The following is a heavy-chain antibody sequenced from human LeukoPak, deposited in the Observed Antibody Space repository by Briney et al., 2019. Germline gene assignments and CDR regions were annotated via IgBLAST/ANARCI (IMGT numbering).Heavy chain of an antibody. CDR2: VSGSGGST. Sequence: GGSLRLSCAASGFIFSDYWMGWVRQAPGKGLEWVSAVSGSGGSTYYADSVKGRFTISRDNSKNTLYLQMNSLRAEDTAVYYCAKEPFYGDYWGQGTLVTVSS. D-gene: IGHD3-16*01. J-gene: IGHJ4*02. CDR1: GFIFSDYW. V-gene: IGHV3-23*01. CDR3: AKEPFYGDY.